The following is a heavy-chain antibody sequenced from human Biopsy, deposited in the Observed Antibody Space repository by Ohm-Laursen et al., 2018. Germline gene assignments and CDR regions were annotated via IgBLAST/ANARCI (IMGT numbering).Heavy chain of an antibody. CDR1: GDSLSSYY. D-gene: IGHD3-22*01. CDR2: VSYTGST. Sequence: SDTLSLTCTVSGDSLSSYYWSWIRQPPGKGLEWIGYVSYTGSTDYNPSLQSRVTISVDTSKNHFSLRLRSVTPADTAMYYCARDRGFYSDRTVPGYFDLWGRGTLVTVSS. CDR3: ARDRGFYSDRTVPGYFDL. J-gene: IGHJ2*01. V-gene: IGHV4-59*01.